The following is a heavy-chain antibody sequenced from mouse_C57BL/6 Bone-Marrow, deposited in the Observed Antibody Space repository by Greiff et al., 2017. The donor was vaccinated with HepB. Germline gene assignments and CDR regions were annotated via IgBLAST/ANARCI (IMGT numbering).Heavy chain of an antibody. CDR2: IYPRSGNT. CDR3: ARQLSLPYYAMDY. CDR1: GYTFTSYG. Sequence: QVQLQQSGAELARPGASVKLSCKASGYTFTSYGISWVKQRTGQGLEWIGEIYPRSGNTYYNEKFKGKATLTADKSSSTAYMELRSLTSEDAAVYFCARQLSLPYYAMDYWGQGTSVTVSS. J-gene: IGHJ4*01. D-gene: IGHD3-2*02. V-gene: IGHV1-81*01.